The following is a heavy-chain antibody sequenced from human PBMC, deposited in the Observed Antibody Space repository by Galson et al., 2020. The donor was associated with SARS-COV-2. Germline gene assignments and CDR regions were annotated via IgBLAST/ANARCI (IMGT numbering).Heavy chain of an antibody. CDR3: AREPALFNWFDP. J-gene: IGHJ5*02. V-gene: IGHV4-59*11. CDR2: IDYSGTT. Sequence: SETLSLTCTVSGGSISGHYWSWIRQPPGKGLEWIGYIDYSGTTKYNPSLKSRVTISVDTSNNQLSLYLRSVTAADTAVYYCAREPALFNWFDPWGQGTLVTVSS. CDR1: GGSISGHY.